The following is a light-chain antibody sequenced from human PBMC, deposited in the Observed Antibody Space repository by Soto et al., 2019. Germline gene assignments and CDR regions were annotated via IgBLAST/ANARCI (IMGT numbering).Light chain of an antibody. CDR2: SNN. Sequence: QSVLTQPPSASGTPGQRVTISCSGSSSNIGSNTVNWYQQLPGTAPKLLIYSNNQRPPGVPDRLSGSKSGTSASLATSGLQSEDEADYYCAAWDDSLNGPVFGGGTKLTVL. CDR3: AAWDDSLNGPV. J-gene: IGLJ2*01. CDR1: SSNIGSNT. V-gene: IGLV1-44*01.